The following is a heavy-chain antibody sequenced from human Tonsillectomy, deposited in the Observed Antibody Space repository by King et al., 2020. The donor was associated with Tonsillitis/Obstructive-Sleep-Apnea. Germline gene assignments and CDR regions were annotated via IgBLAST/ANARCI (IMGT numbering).Heavy chain of an antibody. J-gene: IGHJ3*02. V-gene: IGHV3-7*03. CDR3: ARGYPDAFDI. Sequence: DVQLVESGGGLVQPGGSLRLSCAASGFTFSSYWMSWVRQAPMKGLEWVANINQDGSEKYYVDSVKGRFTISRDNAENSLYLLMNSLRAEDTAVYYCARGYPDAFDIWGQGTVVTVSS. D-gene: IGHD2-2*02. CDR1: GFTFSSYW. CDR2: INQDGSEK.